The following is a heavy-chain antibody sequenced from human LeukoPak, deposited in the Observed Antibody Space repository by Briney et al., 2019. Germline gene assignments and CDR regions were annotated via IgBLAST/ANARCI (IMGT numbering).Heavy chain of an antibody. CDR2: INPNSGGT. V-gene: IGHV1-2*02. D-gene: IGHD6-13*01. J-gene: IGHJ4*02. CDR3: ARVGAAAADYFDY. CDR1: GYTFTGYY. Sequence: ASVKVSCKASGYTFTGYYMHWVRQAPGQGLEWMGWINPNSGGTNYAQEFQGRVTMTRDTSISTAYMELSRLRSGDTAVYYCARVGAAAADYFDYWGQGTLVTVSS.